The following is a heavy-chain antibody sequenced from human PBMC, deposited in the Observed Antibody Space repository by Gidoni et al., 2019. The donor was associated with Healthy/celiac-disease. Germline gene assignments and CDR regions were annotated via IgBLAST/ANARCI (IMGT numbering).Heavy chain of an antibody. D-gene: IGHD3-3*01. J-gene: IGHJ4*02. CDR2: MYWDDDK. CDR3: AHLAVLDWPFDY. CDR1: GFSLSTSGVG. Sequence: QITLKESGHTLVIPTQTLTLPCTFSGFSLSTSGVGVGWIRQHPGKALEWLALMYWDDDKRYSPSLKSRLTITKDTSKNQVVLTMTNMEPVDTATYYCAHLAVLDWPFDYWGQGTLVTVSS. V-gene: IGHV2-5*02.